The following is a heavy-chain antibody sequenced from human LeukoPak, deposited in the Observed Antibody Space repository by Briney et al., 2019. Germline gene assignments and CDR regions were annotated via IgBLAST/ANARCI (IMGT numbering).Heavy chain of an antibody. V-gene: IGHV3-21*01. J-gene: IGHJ2*01. D-gene: IGHD2-2*01. CDR1: GFTFSIYS. CDR3: ATSPTNYYDYVSKNWYFDL. Sequence: GGSLRLSCAASGFTFSIYSMNWVRQAPGKGLEYVSSISSSSSYLYYADPMKGRFTISRDNAKNSLYLQMSSLRAEDTALYYCATSPTNYYDYVSKNWYFDLWGRGTLVTVSS. CDR2: ISSSSSYL.